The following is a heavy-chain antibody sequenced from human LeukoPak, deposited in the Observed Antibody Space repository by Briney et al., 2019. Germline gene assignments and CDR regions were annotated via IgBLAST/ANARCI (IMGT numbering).Heavy chain of an antibody. D-gene: IGHD2-15*01. Sequence: ASVKVSCKASGYTFTGYYMHWVRQAPGQGPEWMGWINPNSGGTNYAQKFQGRVTMTRDTSISTAYMELSRLRSDDTAVYYCARDRTSYCSGGSCYEPDYWGQGTLVTVSS. J-gene: IGHJ4*02. V-gene: IGHV1-2*02. CDR3: ARDRTSYCSGGSCYEPDY. CDR1: GYTFTGYY. CDR2: INPNSGGT.